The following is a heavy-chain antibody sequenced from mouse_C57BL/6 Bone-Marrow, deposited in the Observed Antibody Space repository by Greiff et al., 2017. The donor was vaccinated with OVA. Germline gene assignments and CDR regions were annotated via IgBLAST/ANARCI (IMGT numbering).Heavy chain of an antibody. D-gene: IGHD5-5*01. CDR1: GFTFSSYG. CDR3: ARHETTVGGFAY. V-gene: IGHV5-6*01. J-gene: IGHJ3*01. Sequence: EVKLVESGGDLVKPGGSLKLSCAASGFTFSSYGMSWVRQTPDKRLEWVATISSGGSYTYYPDSVKGRFTISRDNAKNTLYLQMSILKSEDTAMYYCARHETTVGGFAYWGQGTLVTVSA. CDR2: ISSGGSYT.